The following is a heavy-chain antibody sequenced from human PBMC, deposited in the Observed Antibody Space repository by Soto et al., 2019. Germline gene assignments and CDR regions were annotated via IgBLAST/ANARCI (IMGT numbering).Heavy chain of an antibody. CDR1: GYTFTSYD. J-gene: IGHJ4*02. Sequence: ASVKVSCKASGYTFTSYDINWVRQATGQGLEWMGWMNPNSGNTGYAQKFQGRVTMTRNTSISTAYMELSSLRSEDTAVYYCARSPTTTVTKKYYFDYWGQGTLVTVSS. D-gene: IGHD4-17*01. CDR3: ARSPTTTVTKKYYFDY. V-gene: IGHV1-8*01. CDR2: MNPNSGNT.